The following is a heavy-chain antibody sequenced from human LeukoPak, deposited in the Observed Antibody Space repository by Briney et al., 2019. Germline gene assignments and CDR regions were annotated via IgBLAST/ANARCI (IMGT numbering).Heavy chain of an antibody. J-gene: IGHJ4*02. D-gene: IGHD4-23*01. CDR2: IYHSGST. CDR3: ASGPPGKFDY. CDR1: GGSISSSNW. V-gene: IGHV4-4*02. Sequence: SETLSLTCAVSGGSISSSNWWSWVRQPPGKGLEWIGEIYHSGSTNYNPSLKSRITISVDTSKNQFSLKLSSVTAADTAVYYCASGPPGKFDYWGQGTLVTVSS.